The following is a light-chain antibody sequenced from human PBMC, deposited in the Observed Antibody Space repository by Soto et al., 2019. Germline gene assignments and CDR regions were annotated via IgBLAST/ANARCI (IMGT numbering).Light chain of an antibody. CDR2: SNN. V-gene: IGLV1-47*01. Sequence: QAVVTQPPSASGTPGQRVTISCSGGSSNIGRNYVYWFQQLPGTAPKLLIYSNNQRPSGVPDRFSGSKSGTSASLAISGHRSDDEADYYCAAWDDSLGGLFGGGTKLTVL. J-gene: IGLJ3*02. CDR1: SSNIGRNY. CDR3: AAWDDSLGGL.